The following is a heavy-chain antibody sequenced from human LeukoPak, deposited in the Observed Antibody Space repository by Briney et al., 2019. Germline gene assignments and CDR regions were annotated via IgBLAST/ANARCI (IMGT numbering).Heavy chain of an antibody. Sequence: TGGSLRLSCAASGFTFSSYWMNWARQAPGKGLEWVASINHNGNVIYYVDSVKGRFTISGDNAKNSLYLQMSNLRAEGTAVYFCARGGGLDVWGQGATVTVSS. J-gene: IGHJ6*02. V-gene: IGHV3-7*03. D-gene: IGHD3-16*01. CDR3: ARGGGLDV. CDR2: INHNGNVI. CDR1: GFTFSSYW.